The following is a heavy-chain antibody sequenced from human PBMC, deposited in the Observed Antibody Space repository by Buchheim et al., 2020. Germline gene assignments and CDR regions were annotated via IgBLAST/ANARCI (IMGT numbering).Heavy chain of an antibody. J-gene: IGHJ4*02. CDR2: ISYDGSNK. CDR3: ASSGYSYGFVY. Sequence: QVQLVESGGGVVQPGRSLRLSCAASGFTFSSYGMHWVRQAPGKGLEWVAVISYDGSNKYYADSVKGRFTISRDNYKNTLYLQMNSLRAEDTAVYYCASSGYSYGFVYWGQGTL. V-gene: IGHV3-30*03. CDR1: GFTFSSYG. D-gene: IGHD5-18*01.